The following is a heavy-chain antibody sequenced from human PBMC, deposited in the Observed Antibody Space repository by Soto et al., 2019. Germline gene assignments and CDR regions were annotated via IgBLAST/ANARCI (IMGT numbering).Heavy chain of an antibody. Sequence: QVQLQESGPGLVKPSQTLSLTCTVSGGSISSGDYYWSWIRQPPGKGLEWIGYIYYSGSTYYNPSLKSRVTISVDTSKNQFSLKLSSVTAADTAVYYCARASGLEWLPYGMDVWGQGTTVTVYS. CDR1: GGSISSGDYY. D-gene: IGHD3-3*01. V-gene: IGHV4-30-4*01. J-gene: IGHJ6*02. CDR3: ARASGLEWLPYGMDV. CDR2: IYYSGST.